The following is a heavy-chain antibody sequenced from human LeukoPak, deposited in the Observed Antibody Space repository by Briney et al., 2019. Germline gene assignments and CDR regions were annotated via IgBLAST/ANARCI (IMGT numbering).Heavy chain of an antibody. CDR2: ISSSSSYI. V-gene: IGHV3-21*01. CDR1: GFTFSSYS. J-gene: IGHJ4*02. Sequence: GGSLRLSCAASGFTFSSYSMNWVRQAPGRGLEWVSSISSSSSYIYYADSVKGRFTTSRDNAKNSLYLQMNSLRAEDTAVYYCARSLDSYGSTFDYWGQGTLVTVSS. D-gene: IGHD5-18*01. CDR3: ARSLDSYGSTFDY.